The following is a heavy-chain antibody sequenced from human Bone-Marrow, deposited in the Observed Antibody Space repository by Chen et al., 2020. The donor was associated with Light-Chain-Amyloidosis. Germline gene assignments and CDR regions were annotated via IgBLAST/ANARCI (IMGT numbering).Heavy chain of an antibody. V-gene: IGHV1-2*02. Sequence: QVQLVQSGAEVKKPGASVKVSCKASGYTFTGYYMHWVRQAPGQGLEWMGWINPNSGGTNYAQKFQGRVTMTRDTSISTAYMELSRLRSDDTAVYYCARDRGLPVAAKKPYGMDVWGQGTTVTVSS. CDR1: GYTFTGYY. D-gene: IGHD2-15*01. CDR3: ARDRGLPVAAKKPYGMDV. CDR2: INPNSGGT. J-gene: IGHJ6*02.